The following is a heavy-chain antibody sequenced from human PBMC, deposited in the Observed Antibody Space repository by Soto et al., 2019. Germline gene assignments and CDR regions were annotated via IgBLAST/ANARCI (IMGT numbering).Heavy chain of an antibody. Sequence: QVQLQESGPGLVKPSGTLSLTCAVSGGSVSSNNWWSWVRQSPGKGLEGMGETCHSGSAHYNPSLKSRATISRDKVKNLFSLRRTSATAADTAVYYCARVPGVVVSADDAFDIWGPGTRVIVSS. CDR2: TCHSGSA. V-gene: IGHV4-4*02. J-gene: IGHJ3*02. D-gene: IGHD2-21*02. CDR1: GGSVSSNNW. CDR3: ARVPGVVVSADDAFDI.